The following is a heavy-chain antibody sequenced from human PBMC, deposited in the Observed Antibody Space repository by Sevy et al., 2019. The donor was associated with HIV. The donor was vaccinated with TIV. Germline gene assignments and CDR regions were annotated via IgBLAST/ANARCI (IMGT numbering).Heavy chain of an antibody. J-gene: IGHJ3*02. Sequence: GGSLRLSCAASGFTFSSYSMNWVRQAPGRGLEWISYISSSSSDIYDADSVKGRFTISRDNAKNSLYLQMNSLRDEDTSVYYGAREQWQLNADYALDIWGQRTMVTVSS. CDR3: AREQWQLNADYALDI. CDR1: GFTFSSYS. V-gene: IGHV3-48*02. CDR2: ISSSSSDI. D-gene: IGHD6-19*01.